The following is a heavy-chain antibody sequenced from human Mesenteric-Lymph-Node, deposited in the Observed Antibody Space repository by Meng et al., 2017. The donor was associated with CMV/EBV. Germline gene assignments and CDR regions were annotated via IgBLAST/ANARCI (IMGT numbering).Heavy chain of an antibody. CDR3: ARGPPHIAARVSYYYGMDV. CDR1: GYTFTSYG. V-gene: IGHV1-18*01. J-gene: IGHJ6*02. Sequence: ASVKVSCKASGYTFTSYGISWVRQAPGQGLEWMGWTSAYNGNTNYAQKLQGRVTMTTDTSTSTAYMELRSLRSDDTAVYYCARGPPHIAARVSYYYGMDVWGQGTTVTVSS. D-gene: IGHD6-6*01. CDR2: TSAYNGNT.